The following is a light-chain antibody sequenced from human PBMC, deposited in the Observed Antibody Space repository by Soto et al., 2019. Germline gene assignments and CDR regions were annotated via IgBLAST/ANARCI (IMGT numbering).Light chain of an antibody. CDR1: QSVSSY. CDR2: DVS. J-gene: IGKJ4*01. Sequence: EIVLTQSPATLSLSPGERATLSCRASQSVSSYLAWYQQRPGQAPRLLIYDVSNGATGIPARFSGSGSGTVFPLTISSLEPDDFAVYYCLQSSDWPLTFGGGTKVEIK. CDR3: LQSSDWPLT. V-gene: IGKV3-11*01.